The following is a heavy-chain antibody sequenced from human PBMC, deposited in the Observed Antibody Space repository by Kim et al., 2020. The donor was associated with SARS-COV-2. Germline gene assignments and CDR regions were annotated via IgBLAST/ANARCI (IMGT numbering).Heavy chain of an antibody. CDR1: GGTFSSYA. Sequence: SVKVSCKASGGTFSSYAISWVRQAPGQGLEWMGGIIPIFGTANYAQKFQGRVTITADESTSTAYMELSSLRSEDTAVYYCARGVPAGVPGRLDYWGQGTLLTVSS. CDR3: ARGVPAGVPGRLDY. J-gene: IGHJ4*02. V-gene: IGHV1-69*13. D-gene: IGHD3-10*01. CDR2: IIPIFGTA.